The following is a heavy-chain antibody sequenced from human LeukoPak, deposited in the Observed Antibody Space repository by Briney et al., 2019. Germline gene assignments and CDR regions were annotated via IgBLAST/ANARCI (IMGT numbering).Heavy chain of an antibody. CDR3: GRDLASGYSYGVDY. V-gene: IGHV3-11*04. Sequence: PGGSLRLSCAASGFTFSDYYMSWIRQAPGKGLEWVSYISSSGSTIYYADSVKGRFTISRDNSKNTLSLQMNSLRPEDTAVYYCGRDLASGYSYGVDYWGQGTLVTVSS. J-gene: IGHJ4*02. CDR1: GFTFSDYY. D-gene: IGHD5-18*01. CDR2: ISSSGSTI.